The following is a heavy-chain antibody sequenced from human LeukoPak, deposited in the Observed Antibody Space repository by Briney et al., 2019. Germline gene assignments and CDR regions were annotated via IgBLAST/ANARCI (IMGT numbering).Heavy chain of an antibody. Sequence: PSETLSLTCAVYGASFSGYYWSWIRQPPGKGLEWIGEINHSGSTNYNPSLKSRVTISVDTSKNQFSLKLSSVTAADTAVYYCARKGYCSSTSCYPLRFDPWGQGTLVTVSS. D-gene: IGHD2-2*01. CDR1: GASFSGYY. V-gene: IGHV4-34*01. CDR3: ARKGYCSSTSCYPLRFDP. CDR2: INHSGST. J-gene: IGHJ5*02.